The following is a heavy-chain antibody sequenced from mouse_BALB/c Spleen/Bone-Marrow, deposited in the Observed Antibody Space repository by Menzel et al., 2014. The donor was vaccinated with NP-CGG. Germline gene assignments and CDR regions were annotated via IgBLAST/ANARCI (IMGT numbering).Heavy chain of an antibody. CDR2: IYPGNSDT. CDR3: TGGKDDYAMDY. Sequence: VQLQQSGTVLARPGASVKMSCKASGYTFTSYWMHWVKQRPGQGLEWIGAIYPGNSDTSYNQKFKGKAKLTAVTSTSTAYMELSSLTNEDSAVYYCTGGKDDYAMDYWGQGTSVTVSS. V-gene: IGHV1-5*01. CDR1: GYTFTSYW. J-gene: IGHJ4*01. D-gene: IGHD1-3*01.